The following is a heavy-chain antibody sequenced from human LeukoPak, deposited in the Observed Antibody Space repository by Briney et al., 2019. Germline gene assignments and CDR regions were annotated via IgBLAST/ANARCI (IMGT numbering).Heavy chain of an antibody. CDR1: GGSITSTNY. CDR2: VNLQGST. J-gene: IGHJ4*02. D-gene: IGHD5-18*01. CDR3: ARITATAMVNAFDY. Sequence: SGTLSLTCGVSGGSITSTNYWTWVRQPPGKGLEWIGEVNLQGSTNYNPSLMGRVAISVDMSENHISLQLTSVTAADTAVYYCARITATAMVNAFDYWGQGMLVTVSS. V-gene: IGHV4-4*02.